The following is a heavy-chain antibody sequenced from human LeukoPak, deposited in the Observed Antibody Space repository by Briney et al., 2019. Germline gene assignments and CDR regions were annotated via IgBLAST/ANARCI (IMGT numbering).Heavy chain of an antibody. Sequence: GGSLRLSCAASGFTFSSYWMSWVRQAPGKGLEWVANIKQDGSEKYYVDSVKGRFTISRDNAKNSLYLQMNSLRAEGTAVYYCARVVVAATGGRTDDYWGQGTLVTVSS. J-gene: IGHJ4*02. CDR3: ARVVVAATGGRTDDY. V-gene: IGHV3-7*01. CDR2: IKQDGSEK. CDR1: GFTFSSYW. D-gene: IGHD2-15*01.